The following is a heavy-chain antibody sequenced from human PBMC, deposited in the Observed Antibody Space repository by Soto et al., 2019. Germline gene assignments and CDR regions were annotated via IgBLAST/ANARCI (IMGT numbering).Heavy chain of an antibody. V-gene: IGHV3-30*18. CDR2: ISYDGSNE. J-gene: IGHJ4*02. CDR3: AKDAGGSSYFDY. CDR1: GFTFSSYG. Sequence: QVQLVESGGGVVQPGRSLRLSCAASGFTFSSYGMHWVRQAPGKGLEWVAVISYDGSNEYYADSVKGRFTISRDNSKNTLYLQMNCLRAEDTAVYYCAKDAGGSSYFDYWGQGTLVTVSS. D-gene: IGHD1-26*01.